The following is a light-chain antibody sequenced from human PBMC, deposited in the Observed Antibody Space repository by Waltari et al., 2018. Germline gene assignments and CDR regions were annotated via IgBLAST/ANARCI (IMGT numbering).Light chain of an antibody. V-gene: IGLV1-44*01. Sequence: QSVLTQPPSASGTPGPRVTISCSGSNSSIGRKPVTWYQQPPGIAPKLLIYSNKQRPPGVPDRFSGSKSGTSASLAISGRQSEDEADYYCAAWDDSLKGVFGGGTKLTVL. CDR1: NSSIGRKP. CDR2: SNK. CDR3: AAWDDSLKGV. J-gene: IGLJ2*01.